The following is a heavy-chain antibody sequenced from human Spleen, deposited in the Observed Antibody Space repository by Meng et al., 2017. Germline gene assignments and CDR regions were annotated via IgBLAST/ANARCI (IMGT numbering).Heavy chain of an antibody. J-gene: IGHJ4*02. CDR3: AREGRSHQVGVSVY. D-gene: IGHD2-21*01. CDR1: GGSISSGDYY. CDR2: IYNSGST. V-gene: IGHV4-30-4*01. Sequence: QLQLQESGPGMVKPSQPLSSTCIFSGGSISSGDYYLSWIRQPPGKGLEWIGYIYNSGSTYYNPSLKSRVTISVDTSKNQFSLKLRFVTAADTAVYYCAREGRSHQVGVSVYWGQGNLVTV.